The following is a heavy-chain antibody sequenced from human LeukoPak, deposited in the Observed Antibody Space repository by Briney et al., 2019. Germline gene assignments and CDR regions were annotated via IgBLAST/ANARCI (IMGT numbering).Heavy chain of an antibody. CDR1: GYTFTSYD. CDR3: ARGGYSYGYCLDY. Sequence: GASVKVSCKASGYTFTSYDINWVRQATGQGLEWMGWMNPNTGNTGYARKFQGRVTMTRNTAIGTAYMELSRLRSDDTAVYYCARGGYSYGYCLDYWGQGTLVTVSS. CDR2: MNPNTGNT. J-gene: IGHJ4*02. D-gene: IGHD5-18*01. V-gene: IGHV1-8*01.